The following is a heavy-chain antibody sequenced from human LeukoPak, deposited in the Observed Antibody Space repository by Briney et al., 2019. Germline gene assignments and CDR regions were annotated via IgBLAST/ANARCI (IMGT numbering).Heavy chain of an antibody. J-gene: IGHJ4*02. Sequence: PGGSLRLSCEASGFTFSSYSMNWVRQAPGKGLEWVSSISSSSSYIYYADSVKGRFTISRDNAKNSLYLQMSSLRAEDTAVYYCARGGYDSSGYYLDYWGQGTLVTVSS. CDR1: GFTFSSYS. D-gene: IGHD3-22*01. V-gene: IGHV3-21*01. CDR3: ARGGYDSSGYYLDY. CDR2: ISSSSSYI.